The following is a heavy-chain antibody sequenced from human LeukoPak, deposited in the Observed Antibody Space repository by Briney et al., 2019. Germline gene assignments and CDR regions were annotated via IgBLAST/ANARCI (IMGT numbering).Heavy chain of an antibody. CDR2: ISTYDDNI. CDR3: ARETYSNILTGTDY. V-gene: IGHV1-18*04. D-gene: IGHD3-9*01. Sequence: ASVKVSCKASGYIFTGHYMHWVRQAPGQGLEWLGWISTYDDNIKYAQSLQGRLTLTIDTSTSTAYMELRSLTSDDTAVYYCARETYSNILTGTDYWGPGTLVTVSS. CDR1: GYIFTGHY. J-gene: IGHJ4*02.